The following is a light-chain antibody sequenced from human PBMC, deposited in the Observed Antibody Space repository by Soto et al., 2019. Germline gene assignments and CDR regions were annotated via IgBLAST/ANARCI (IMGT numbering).Light chain of an antibody. V-gene: IGLV8-61*01. CDR2: STN. J-gene: IGLJ2*01. Sequence: QTVVTQEPSFSVSPGGTVTLTCGLSSGSVSTSYYPSWYQQTPGQAPRTLIYSTNTRSSGVPDRFSGSILGNKAALTITGAQADDESDYYCVLYMASAISVSGGGTKLTVL. CDR3: VLYMASAISV. CDR1: SGSVSTSYY.